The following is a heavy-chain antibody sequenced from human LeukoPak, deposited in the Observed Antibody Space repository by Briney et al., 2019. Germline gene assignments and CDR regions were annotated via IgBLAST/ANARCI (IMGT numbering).Heavy chain of an antibody. D-gene: IGHD5-18*01. Sequence: ASETLSLTCAVSGGSISSGGYSWSWIRQLPGKGLEWIGYIYHSGSTYYNPSLKSRVTISVDRSKNQFSLKLSSATAADTAAFYCARVRYNDGYFDYWGQGTLVTVSS. V-gene: IGHV4-30-2*01. CDR1: GGSISSGGYS. CDR3: ARVRYNDGYFDY. CDR2: IYHSGST. J-gene: IGHJ4*02.